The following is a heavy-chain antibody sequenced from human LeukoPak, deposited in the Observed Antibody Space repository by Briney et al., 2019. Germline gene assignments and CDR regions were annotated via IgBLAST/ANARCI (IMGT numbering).Heavy chain of an antibody. CDR2: MNPNSGNT. CDR1: GYTFTSCD. Sequence: ASVKVSCKASGYTFTSCDINWVRQATGQGLEWMGWMNPNSGNTGYGQSFQGRITMTRDISIGTAYMESSNLTSEATAIYYCTRGSSGRRDNWGQGTLVTVSA. D-gene: IGHD6-19*01. J-gene: IGHJ4*02. CDR3: TRGSSGRRDN. V-gene: IGHV1-8*01.